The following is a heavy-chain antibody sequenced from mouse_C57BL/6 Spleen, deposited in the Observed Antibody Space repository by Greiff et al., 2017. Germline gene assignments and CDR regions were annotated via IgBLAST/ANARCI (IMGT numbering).Heavy chain of an antibody. Sequence: VQLQQSGPGLVQPSQSLSISCTVSGFSLTSYGVHWVRQSPGKGLEWLGVIWSGGSTDYNAAFISSLSISKDNSKSQVFFKMNSLQADDTALYYCARTPFAYWGQGTLVTVSA. V-gene: IGHV2-2*01. CDR1: GFSLTSYG. J-gene: IGHJ3*01. CDR3: ARTPFAY. CDR2: IWSGGST.